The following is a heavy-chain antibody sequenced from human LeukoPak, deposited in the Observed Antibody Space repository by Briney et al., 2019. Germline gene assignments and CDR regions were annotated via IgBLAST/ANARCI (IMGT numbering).Heavy chain of an antibody. Sequence: GGSLRLSCAASGFTFSNAWMSWVRQAPGKGLEWVAFIRYDGSNKYYADSVKGRFTISRDNSKNTLYLQMNSLRAEDTAVYYCASGAHVRVYDSSAYYGHYWGQGTLVTVSS. D-gene: IGHD3-22*01. J-gene: IGHJ4*02. CDR2: IRYDGSNK. CDR3: ASGAHVRVYDSSAYYGHY. V-gene: IGHV3-30*02. CDR1: GFTFSNAW.